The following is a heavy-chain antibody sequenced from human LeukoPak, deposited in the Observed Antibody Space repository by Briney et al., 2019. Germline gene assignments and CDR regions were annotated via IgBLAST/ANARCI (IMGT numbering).Heavy chain of an antibody. J-gene: IGHJ4*02. CDR3: ARDLRIVGATTLGY. CDR2: IWYDGSNK. Sequence: GGSLRLSCAASGFTFRSYGMHWVRQAPGKGLGWVAVIWYDGSNKYYADSVKGRFTISRDNSKNTLYLQMNSLRAEDTAVYYCARDLRIVGATTLGYWGQGTLVTVSS. CDR1: GFTFRSYG. D-gene: IGHD1-26*01. V-gene: IGHV3-33*01.